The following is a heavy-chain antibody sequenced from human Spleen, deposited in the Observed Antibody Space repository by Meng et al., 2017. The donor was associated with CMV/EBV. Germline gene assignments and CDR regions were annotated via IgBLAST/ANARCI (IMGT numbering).Heavy chain of an antibody. D-gene: IGHD5-24*01. CDR3: AREDGMGYDP. CDR1: GYTFTDYY. J-gene: IGHJ5*02. V-gene: IGHV1-69-2*01. Sequence: ISCKGSGYTFTDYYIHWVLQAPGKGLEWMGLVDPEDGKTIYAEKFQGRVTITADTSTDTAYMELYSLRSEDTAVYYCAREDGMGYDPWGQGTLVTVSS. CDR2: VDPEDGKT.